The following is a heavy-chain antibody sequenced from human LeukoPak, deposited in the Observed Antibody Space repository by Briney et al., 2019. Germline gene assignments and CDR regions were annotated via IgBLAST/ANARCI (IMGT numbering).Heavy chain of an antibody. V-gene: IGHV4-59*12. CDR1: GGSISSYY. D-gene: IGHD3-3*01. J-gene: IGHJ4*02. CDR2: IYYSGST. Sequence: SETLSLTCTVSGGSISSYYWSWIRQPPGKGLEWIGYIYYSGSTNYNPSLKSRVTISVDTSKNQFSLKLSSVTAADTAVYYCARGLGYDFWSGPFDYWGQGTLVTVSS. CDR3: ARGLGYDFWSGPFDY.